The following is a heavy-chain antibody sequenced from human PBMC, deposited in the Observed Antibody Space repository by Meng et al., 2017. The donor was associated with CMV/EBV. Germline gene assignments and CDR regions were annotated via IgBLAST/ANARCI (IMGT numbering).Heavy chain of an antibody. CDR1: GDSVSSNSAA. Sequence: SCAISGDSVSSNSAAWNGSRQSPSRGLEWLGRTYYRSKWYNDYAVSVKSRITINPDTSKNQFSLQLNSVTPEDTAVYYCAREEISITIFGVVIMYWFDPWGQGTLVTVSS. CDR2: TYYRSKWYN. CDR3: AREEISITIFGVVIMYWFDP. D-gene: IGHD3-3*01. V-gene: IGHV6-1*01. J-gene: IGHJ5*02.